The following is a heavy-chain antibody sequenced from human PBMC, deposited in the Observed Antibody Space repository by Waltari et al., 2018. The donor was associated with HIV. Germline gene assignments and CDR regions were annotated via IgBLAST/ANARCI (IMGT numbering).Heavy chain of an antibody. Sequence: QVQVVESRGGVLQPGDVLLLSRAASRHAYASDAMHWVRQAPGKGLEWLAAISYDGMKKYYGDSLRGRLTISRDNSKKTLYLQMNTLRPEDTAIYFCARDSSQVHWFGESLALWGQGTLVIVSS. CDR2: ISYDGMKK. D-gene: IGHD3-10*01. CDR3: ARDSSQVHWFGESLAL. J-gene: IGHJ4*02. CDR1: RHAYASDA. V-gene: IGHV3-30*03.